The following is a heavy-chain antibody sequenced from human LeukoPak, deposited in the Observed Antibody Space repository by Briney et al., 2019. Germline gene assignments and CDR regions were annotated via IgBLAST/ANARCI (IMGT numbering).Heavy chain of an antibody. Sequence: GASVKVSCKASGGTFSSYAISWVRQAPGQGLEWMGGIIPIFGTANYAQKFQGRVTITADESTSTAYMELSSLRSEDTAVYYCAREAVVPAAIFLDYWGQGTLVTVSS. J-gene: IGHJ4*02. V-gene: IGHV1-69*13. CDR3: AREAVVPAAIFLDY. D-gene: IGHD2-2*02. CDR1: GGTFSSYA. CDR2: IIPIFGTA.